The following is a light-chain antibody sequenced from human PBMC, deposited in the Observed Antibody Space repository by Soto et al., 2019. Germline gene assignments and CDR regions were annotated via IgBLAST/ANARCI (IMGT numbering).Light chain of an antibody. V-gene: IGLV2-8*01. CDR3: GSYAVRNSFVVYV. Sequence: SVLTQPPSASGSPGQSVTISCTGTSSDVGGYEYVSWYQQHPGKAPKLVIYEVTKRPSGVPDRFSASKSGNTASLTVSGLQPEDEADYFCGSYAVRNSFVVYVFGTGTRSRS. CDR2: EVT. J-gene: IGLJ1*01. CDR1: SSDVGGYEY.